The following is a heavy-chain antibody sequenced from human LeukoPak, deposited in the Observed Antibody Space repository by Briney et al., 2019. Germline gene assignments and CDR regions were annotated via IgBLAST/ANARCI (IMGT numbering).Heavy chain of an antibody. V-gene: IGHV3-48*01. Sequence: GGSLRLSCAASGFTFSSHSMNWVRQAPGKGLEWVSYISSSSSARYYADSVKGRFTISRDDASNSLCLQMNSLRAEDTAVYYCARMSGSRLPGYWGQGTLVTVSS. D-gene: IGHD3-3*01. CDR2: ISSSSSAR. CDR3: ARMSGSRLPGY. J-gene: IGHJ4*02. CDR1: GFTFSSHS.